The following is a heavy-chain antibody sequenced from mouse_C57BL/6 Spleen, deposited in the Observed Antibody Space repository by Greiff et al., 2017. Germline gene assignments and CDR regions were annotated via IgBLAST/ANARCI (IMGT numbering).Heavy chain of an antibody. CDR2: IYPGDGDT. D-gene: IGHD1-2*01. CDR3: ATPGALDGFAY. J-gene: IGHJ3*01. Sequence: VQLQQSGPELVKPGASVKISCKASGYAFSSSWMNWVKQRPGKGLGWIGRIYPGDGDTNYNGKFKGKATLTADKSSSTAYMQLSSLTSEDSAVYFCATPGALDGFAYWGQGTLVTVSA. V-gene: IGHV1-82*01. CDR1: GYAFSSSW.